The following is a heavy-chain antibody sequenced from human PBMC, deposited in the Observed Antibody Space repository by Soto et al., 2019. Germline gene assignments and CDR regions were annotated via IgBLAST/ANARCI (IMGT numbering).Heavy chain of an antibody. D-gene: IGHD3-22*01. Sequence: SETLSLTCTVSGGSISSSSYYLGWIRQPPGKGLEWIGSIYYSGSTYYNPSLKSRVTISVDTSKNQFSLKLSSVTAADTAVYYCARQGRITMIVVVTPFDYWGQGTLVTVS. J-gene: IGHJ4*02. V-gene: IGHV4-39*01. CDR2: IYYSGST. CDR3: ARQGRITMIVVVTPFDY. CDR1: GGSISSSSYY.